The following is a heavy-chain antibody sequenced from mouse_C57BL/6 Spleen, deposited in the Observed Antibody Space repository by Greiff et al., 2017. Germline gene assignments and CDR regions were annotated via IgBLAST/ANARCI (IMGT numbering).Heavy chain of an antibody. D-gene: IGHD2-3*01. Sequence: VQLQQSGAELVRPGASVTLSCKASGYTFTDYEMHWVKQTPVQGLAWIGAIDPETGGTAYNQKFKGKARLTADKSSSTAYMELRSLTSEDSAVYYCTDGPMDYWGQGTSVTVSS. J-gene: IGHJ4*01. CDR2: IDPETGGT. CDR3: TDGPMDY. CDR1: GYTFTDYE. V-gene: IGHV1-15*01.